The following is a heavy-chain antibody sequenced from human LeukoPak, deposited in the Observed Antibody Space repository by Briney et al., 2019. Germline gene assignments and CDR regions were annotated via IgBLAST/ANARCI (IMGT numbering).Heavy chain of an antibody. J-gene: IGHJ5*02. CDR1: GGSFSGYY. D-gene: IGHD3-10*01. Sequence: PSETLSLTCAVYGGSFSGYYWSWIRQPPREGPELNGEIQHSGSTNYNPSLKSRVTISVDTSKNQFSLKLSSVTAADTAVYYCARGSLLWFGELLSGWFDPWGQGTLVTVSS. CDR3: ARGSLLWFGELLSGWFDP. CDR2: IQHSGST. V-gene: IGHV4-34*01.